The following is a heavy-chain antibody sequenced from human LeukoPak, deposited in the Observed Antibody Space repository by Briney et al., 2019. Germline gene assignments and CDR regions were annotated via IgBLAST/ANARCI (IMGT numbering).Heavy chain of an antibody. CDR1: GGTXSSYA. J-gene: IGHJ3*02. CDR2: IIPILGIA. D-gene: IGHD2-2*01. CDR3: AREPGIVVVPAAPGLTGRGGPWAFDI. Sequence: ASVKVSCKASGGTXSSYAISWVRQAPGQGLEWMGRIIPILGIANYAQKFQGRVMITADKSTSTAYMELSSLRSEDTAVYYCAREPGIVVVPAAPGLTGRGGPWAFDIWGQGTMVTVSS. V-gene: IGHV1-69*04.